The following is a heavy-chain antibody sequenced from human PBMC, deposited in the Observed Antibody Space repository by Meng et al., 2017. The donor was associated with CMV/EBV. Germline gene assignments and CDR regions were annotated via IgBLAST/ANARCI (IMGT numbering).Heavy chain of an antibody. CDR2: IYGSGNT. J-gene: IGHJ4*02. CDR1: GFTVSSNY. D-gene: IGHD2-21*01. V-gene: IGHV3-66*01. CDR3: AREIPQAWGY. Sequence: EMQLVESGGRLVQPGGSLRLSCTASGFTVSSNYMSWVRQAPGKGLEWISIIYGSGNTYYGDSVKGRFTISRDNSKNTLYLQMNSLRAEDTAVYYCAREIPQAWGYWGQGTLVTVSS.